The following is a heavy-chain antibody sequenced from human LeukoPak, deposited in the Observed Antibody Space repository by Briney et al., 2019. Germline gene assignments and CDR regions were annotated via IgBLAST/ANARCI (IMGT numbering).Heavy chain of an antibody. V-gene: IGHV4-59*01. CDR3: ALNYYDSSGYHLDY. CDR1: GGSISSYY. J-gene: IGHJ4*02. D-gene: IGHD3-22*01. Sequence: ASETLSLTCTVSGGSISSYYWSWIRQPPGKGLEWIGYIYYSGSTNYNPSLKSRVTISVDTSKNQFSLKLSSVTAADTAVYYCALNYYDSSGYHLDYWGQGTLVTVSS. CDR2: IYYSGST.